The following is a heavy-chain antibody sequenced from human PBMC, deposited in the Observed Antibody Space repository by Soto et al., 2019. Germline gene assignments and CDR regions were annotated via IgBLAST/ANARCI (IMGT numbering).Heavy chain of an antibody. CDR3: ALIKDCSRTDCYLASFDP. CDR2: IFSSDDK. Sequence: LVNHSEALRKSLDVCGWSLSKGKLGVSWIRQPPGKALEWLAHIFSSDDKSYSTSLRSRLTISKDTSRSQVVLTMTNLDPMDSATYYCALIKDCSRTDCYLASFDPLGQGTLVTVSS. J-gene: IGHJ5*02. V-gene: IGHV2-26*01. CDR1: GWSLSKGKLG. D-gene: IGHD2-2*01.